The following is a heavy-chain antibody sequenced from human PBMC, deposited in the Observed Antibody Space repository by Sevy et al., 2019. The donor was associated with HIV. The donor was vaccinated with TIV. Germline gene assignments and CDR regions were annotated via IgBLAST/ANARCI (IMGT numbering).Heavy chain of an antibody. CDR2: IYHSGST. Sequence: SETLSLTCTVSGYSISSGYYWGWIRQPPGKGLEWIGRIYHSGSTYYNPSLKSRVTISVDTSKNQFSLKLSSVTAADTAVYYCASGGYSSSWPHFDYWGQGTLVTVSS. CDR1: GYSISSGYY. V-gene: IGHV4-38-2*02. CDR3: ASGGYSSSWPHFDY. D-gene: IGHD6-13*01. J-gene: IGHJ4*02.